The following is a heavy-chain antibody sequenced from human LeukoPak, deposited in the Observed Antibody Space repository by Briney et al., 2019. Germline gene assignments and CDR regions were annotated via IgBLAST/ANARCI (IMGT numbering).Heavy chain of an antibody. J-gene: IGHJ4*02. CDR1: GFTFDDYA. D-gene: IGHD2-2*01. V-gene: IGHV3-9*01. CDR3: AKGYCSSISSLVDY. CDR2: ISWNSGSI. Sequence: PGRSLRLSCAASGFTFDDYAMHWVRQAPGKGLEWVSGISWNSGSIGYADSVKGRFTISRDNAKNSLYLQMNSLRAEDTALYYCAKGYCSSISSLVDYWGQGTLVTVSS.